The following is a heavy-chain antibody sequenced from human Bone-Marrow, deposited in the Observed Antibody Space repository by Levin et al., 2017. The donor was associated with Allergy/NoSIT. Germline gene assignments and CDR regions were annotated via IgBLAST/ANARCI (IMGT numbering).Heavy chain of an antibody. CDR2: INSDSTYI. CDR3: ARIVGTAKYYGMDV. J-gene: IGHJ6*02. Sequence: GGSLRLSCVVSGFTLSTYSMNWVRQAPGKGLEWVSAINSDSTYIYYADSVRGRFTISRDNARKSLYLQMNSLSAEDTAMYYCARIVGTAKYYGMDVWGQGTTVTVSS. D-gene: IGHD2-21*02. CDR1: GFTLSTYS. V-gene: IGHV3-21*01.